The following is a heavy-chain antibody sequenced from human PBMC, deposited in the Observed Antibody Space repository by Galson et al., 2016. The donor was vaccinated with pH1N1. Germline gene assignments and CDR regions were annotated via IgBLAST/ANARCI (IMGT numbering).Heavy chain of an antibody. CDR3: AKDGGIGGGFDP. Sequence: SCKAAGGPFTTYAITWLRQAPGQGLEWMGGIDPIFDTPNYAQKFQGRLTITTDESTGTAYMELGSLTSVDTAIYYCAKDGGIGGGFDPWGQGTLVTVSS. D-gene: IGHD3-16*01. CDR1: GGPFTTYA. V-gene: IGHV1-69*05. CDR2: IDPIFDTP. J-gene: IGHJ5*02.